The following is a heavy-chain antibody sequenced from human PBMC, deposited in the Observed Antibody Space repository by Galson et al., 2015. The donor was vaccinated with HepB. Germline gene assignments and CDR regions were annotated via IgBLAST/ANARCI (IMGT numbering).Heavy chain of an antibody. V-gene: IGHV1-69*13. CDR2: IVPFFGTT. CDR3: ARSLPSTPFDH. Sequence: SVKVSCKASGGTFSRFVINWVRQAPGQGLEWMGNIVPFFGTTNHAQRFQGRVTITADESTGTAYVELSSLRSEDTAVYYCARSLPSTPFDHWGQGTPVTVSS. CDR1: GGTFSRFV. D-gene: IGHD5/OR15-5a*01. J-gene: IGHJ4*02.